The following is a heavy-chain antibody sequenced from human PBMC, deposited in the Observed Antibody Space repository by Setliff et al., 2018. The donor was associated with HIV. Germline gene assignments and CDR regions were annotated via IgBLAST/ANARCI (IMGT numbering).Heavy chain of an antibody. CDR3: ARPRRVRSRAWYWFDI. CDR2: LHLSGDT. J-gene: IGHJ5*02. D-gene: IGHD6-19*01. V-gene: IGHV4-61*02. Sequence: SETLSLTCTVSGDSINSGTYYWSWIRQPAGKGLEWIGRLHLSGDTNYNPSLKSRVTISVDSSKNQFSLTLFSVTAADTAVCYCARPRRVRSRAWYWFDIWGQGTLVTVSS. CDR1: GDSINSGTYY.